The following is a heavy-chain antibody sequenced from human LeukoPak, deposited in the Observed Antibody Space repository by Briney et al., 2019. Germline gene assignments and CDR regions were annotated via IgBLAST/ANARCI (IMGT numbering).Heavy chain of an antibody. CDR2: IRSKDSGGTT. CDR1: GFTFGDYA. CDR3: TRYYDYWSIFDY. D-gene: IGHD3-3*01. V-gene: IGHV3-49*04. J-gene: IGHJ4*02. Sequence: GGSLRLSCIVSGFTFGDYAMSWVRQAPGKGLEGVGFIRSKDSGGTTEYAASVKGRFTISRDDSKSIAYLQMNSLKTEDTAVYYCTRYYDYWSIFDYWGQGTLVTVSS.